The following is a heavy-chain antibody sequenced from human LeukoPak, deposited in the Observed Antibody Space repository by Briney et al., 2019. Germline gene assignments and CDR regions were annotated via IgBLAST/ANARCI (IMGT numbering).Heavy chain of an antibody. D-gene: IGHD6-19*01. CDR3: ATKQWLAPPPDS. Sequence: PGVSLTLSYAPSGFTLSKYWMLWVRQAPGQGLESVSRINTDGTVTTYAHSVKGRFTLSRDNADNTMFLQMNGVRDENTAVYYCATKQWLAPPPDSWGQGTLVTVSS. V-gene: IGHV3-74*01. CDR1: GFTLSKYW. CDR2: INTDGTVT. J-gene: IGHJ4*02.